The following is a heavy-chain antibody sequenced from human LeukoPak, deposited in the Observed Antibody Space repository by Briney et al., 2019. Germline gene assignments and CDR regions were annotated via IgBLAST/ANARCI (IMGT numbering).Heavy chain of an antibody. CDR1: GFTFSSYG. V-gene: IGHV3-64*01. Sequence: PGGSLRLSCAASGFTFSSYGMHWVRQAPGKGLEYVSAISSNGGSTYYANSVKGRFTISRDNSKNTLYLQMGSLRAEDMAVYYCARDYSSGWYGFDYWGQGTLVTVSS. J-gene: IGHJ4*02. CDR3: ARDYSSGWYGFDY. CDR2: ISSNGGST. D-gene: IGHD6-19*01.